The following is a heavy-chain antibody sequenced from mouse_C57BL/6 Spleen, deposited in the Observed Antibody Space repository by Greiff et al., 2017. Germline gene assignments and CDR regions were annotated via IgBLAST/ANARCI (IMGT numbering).Heavy chain of an antibody. CDR3: SRSTTDGAMDY. CDR2: ISSGGDYI. J-gene: IGHJ4*01. CDR1: GFTFSSYA. D-gene: IGHD2-14*01. Sequence: EVKLMESGEGLVKPGGSLKLSCAASGFTFSSYAMSWVRQTPEKRLEWVAYISSGGDYIYYADTVKGRFTISRDNARNTLYLQMSSLKSEDTAMYYCSRSTTDGAMDYWGQGTSVTVSS. V-gene: IGHV5-9-1*02.